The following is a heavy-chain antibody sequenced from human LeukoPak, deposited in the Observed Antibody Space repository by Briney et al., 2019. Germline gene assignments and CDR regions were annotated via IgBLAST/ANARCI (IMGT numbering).Heavy chain of an antibody. J-gene: IGHJ4*02. V-gene: IGHV5-51*01. CDR2: IYPGDSDT. CDR3: ARHETGPYFDY. CDR1: GYSFTNYW. Sequence: GESLKISCKGSGYSFTNYWIGWVRQMPGKGLEWVAIIYPGDSDTRYSPSFQGQVTISADKSISTAYLQWSSLKASDTAMYYCARHETGPYFDYWGQGTLVTVSS. D-gene: IGHD1-1*01.